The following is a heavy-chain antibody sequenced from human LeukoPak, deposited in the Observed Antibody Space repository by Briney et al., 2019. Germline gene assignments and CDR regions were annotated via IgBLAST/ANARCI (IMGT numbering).Heavy chain of an antibody. CDR3: ARRHIAVAGTHYYYMDV. Sequence: PSETLSLTCAVYGGSFSGYYWSWIRQPPGKGLEWIGEINHSGSTNYNPSLKSRVTISVDTSKNQFSLKLSSVTAADTAVYYCARRHIAVAGTHYYYMDVWGKGNTVTVSS. J-gene: IGHJ6*03. CDR2: INHSGST. CDR1: GGSFSGYY. D-gene: IGHD6-19*01. V-gene: IGHV4-34*01.